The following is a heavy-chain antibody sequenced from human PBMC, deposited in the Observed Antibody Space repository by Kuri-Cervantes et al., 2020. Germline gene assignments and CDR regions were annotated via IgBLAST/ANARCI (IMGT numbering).Heavy chain of an antibody. V-gene: IGHV3-30*04. Sequence: LSLTCAASGFTFTNYAMHWVRQAPGKGLEWVAVISSDGSDKYYADSVKGRFTISRDNSKNTLYLQMNSLRAEDTAVYYCARDAFVVVPAAMGSYFDYWGQGTLVTVSS. CDR2: ISSDGSDK. CDR3: ARDAFVVVPAAMGSYFDY. CDR1: GFTFTNYA. D-gene: IGHD2-2*01. J-gene: IGHJ4*02.